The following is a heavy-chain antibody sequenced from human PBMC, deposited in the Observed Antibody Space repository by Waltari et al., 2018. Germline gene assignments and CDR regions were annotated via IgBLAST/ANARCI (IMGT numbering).Heavy chain of an antibody. V-gene: IGHV3-30*02. D-gene: IGHD2-15*01. CDR1: GFTFSSYG. CDR2: IRYDGSNK. CDR3: ARDAVGYCSGGSCYFVH. Sequence: QVQLVESGGGVVQPGGSLRLSCAASGFTFSSYGMHWVRQAPGKGREWVALIRYDGSNKYYADSVKGRFTISRDNAKNSLYLQMNSLRAEDTAVYYCARDAVGYCSGGSCYFVHWGQGTLVTVSS. J-gene: IGHJ4*02.